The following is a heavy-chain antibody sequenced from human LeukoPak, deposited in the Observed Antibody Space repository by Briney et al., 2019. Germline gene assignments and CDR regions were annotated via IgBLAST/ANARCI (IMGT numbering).Heavy chain of an antibody. CDR3: ARIAARHYYYYMDV. V-gene: IGHV4-38-2*02. CDR1: GYSISSGYY. Sequence: SETLSLTCTVSGYSISSGYYWGWIRQPPGKGLEWIGEINHSGSTNYNPSLKSRVTISVDTSKNQFSLKLSSVTAADTAVYYCARIAARHYYYYMDVWGKGTTVTVSS. CDR2: INHSGST. D-gene: IGHD6-6*01. J-gene: IGHJ6*03.